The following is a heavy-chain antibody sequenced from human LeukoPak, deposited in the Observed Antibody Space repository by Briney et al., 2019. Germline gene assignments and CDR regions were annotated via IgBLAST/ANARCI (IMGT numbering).Heavy chain of an antibody. CDR2: IYWNDDK. Sequence: SGPTLVNPTQTLTVTCTFSGPSLNTSEVAVGWIRQPPVKALEWLALIYWNDDKDYSPSLKSRLTITKDTSKHSVVLRVTTMEPVDTRTYFCAHMGDCTTTRCYIFDSWGQGKLVTVSS. J-gene: IGHJ5*01. D-gene: IGHD2-2*02. V-gene: IGHV2-5*01. CDR3: AHMGDCTTTRCYIFDS. CDR1: GPSLNTSEVA.